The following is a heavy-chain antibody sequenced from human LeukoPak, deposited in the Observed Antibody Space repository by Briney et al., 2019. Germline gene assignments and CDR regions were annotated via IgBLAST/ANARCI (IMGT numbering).Heavy chain of an antibody. J-gene: IGHJ5*02. V-gene: IGHV1-69*05. CDR1: GGTFSSYA. CDR3: ARGSNYVLEPSSWFDP. CDR2: IIPIFGTA. Sequence: SVKVSCKASGGTFSSYAISWVRQAPGQGLEWMGGIIPIFGTANYAQKFQGRVTITTDESTSTAYMELSSLRSEDTAVYYCARGSNYVLEPSSWFDPWGQGTLVTVSS. D-gene: IGHD4-11*01.